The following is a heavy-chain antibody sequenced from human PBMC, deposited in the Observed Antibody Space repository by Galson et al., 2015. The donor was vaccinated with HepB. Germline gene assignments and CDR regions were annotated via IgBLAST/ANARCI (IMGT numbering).Heavy chain of an antibody. CDR1: GFTYDDYA. D-gene: IGHD3-10*01. J-gene: IGHJ4*02. V-gene: IGHV3-43D*03. CDR3: TTGHGSGSYYCFDY. CDR2: ISWDGGST. Sequence: SLRLSCAASGFTYDDYAMHWVRQAPGKGLEWVSLISWDGGSTYYADSVKGRFTISRDNSKNSLYLQMNSLKTEDTAVYYCTTGHGSGSYYCFDYWGQGTLVTVSS.